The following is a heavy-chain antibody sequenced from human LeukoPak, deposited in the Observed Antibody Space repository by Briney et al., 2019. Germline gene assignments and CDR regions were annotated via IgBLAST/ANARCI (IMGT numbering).Heavy chain of an antibody. Sequence: VGSLRLSCAASGFTVSSNYMSWVRQAPGKGLEWVSVIYSGGSTYYADSVKGRFTISRDNSKNTLYLQMNSLRAEDTAVYYCAGSLEPYYFDYWGQGTLVTVSS. CDR2: IYSGGST. CDR3: AGSLEPYYFDY. CDR1: GFTVSSNY. J-gene: IGHJ4*02. V-gene: IGHV3-66*01.